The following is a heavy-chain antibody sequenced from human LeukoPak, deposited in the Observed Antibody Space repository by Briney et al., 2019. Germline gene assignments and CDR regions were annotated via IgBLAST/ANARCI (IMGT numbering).Heavy chain of an antibody. CDR3: ARGYSYGSYYFDY. Sequence: SETLSLTCTVSGGSISSYYWSWIRLPPGKGLEWIGYIYYSGSTNYNPSLKSRVTISVDTSNNQFSLRLSSVTAADTAIYYCARGYSYGSYYFDYWGQGTLVTVSS. J-gene: IGHJ4*02. CDR1: GGSISSYY. CDR2: IYYSGST. D-gene: IGHD5-18*01. V-gene: IGHV4-59*01.